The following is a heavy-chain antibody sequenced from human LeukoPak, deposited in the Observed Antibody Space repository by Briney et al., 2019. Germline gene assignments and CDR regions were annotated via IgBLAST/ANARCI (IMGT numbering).Heavy chain of an antibody. Sequence: GGSLRLSCAVPGFPFNSWMSWVRQAPGKGLEWVANINQDGETKVYVDSVKDRFTISRDNAKNSLCLQMNSLRAEDTAMYYCARDPYNGGGYGAFDTWGQGTMVTVSS. V-gene: IGHV3-7*01. D-gene: IGHD3-22*01. CDR1: GFPFNSW. CDR2: INQDGETK. J-gene: IGHJ3*02. CDR3: ARDPYNGGGYGAFDT.